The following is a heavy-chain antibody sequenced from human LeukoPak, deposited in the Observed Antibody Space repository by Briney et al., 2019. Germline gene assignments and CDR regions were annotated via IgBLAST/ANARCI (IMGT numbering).Heavy chain of an antibody. Sequence: SETLSLTCAVSGGSISSSGYSWSWIRQPPGKGLEWIGYIHHTGSTYYNPSLKSRVTISVDGSKNQFSLKLSSVTAADTAVYYCAAIRVEPDYYYYGMDVWGQGTTVTVSS. CDR1: GGSISSSGYS. D-gene: IGHD1-26*01. J-gene: IGHJ6*02. CDR3: AAIRVEPDYYYYGMDV. CDR2: IHHTGST. V-gene: IGHV4-30-2*01.